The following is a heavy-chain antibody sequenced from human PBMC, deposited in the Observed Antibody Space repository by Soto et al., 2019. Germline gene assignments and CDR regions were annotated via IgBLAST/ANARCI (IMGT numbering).Heavy chain of an antibody. J-gene: IGHJ4*02. CDR2: IKSKTDGGTT. V-gene: IGHV3-15*01. CDR3: TGQIAAAGPFDY. D-gene: IGHD6-13*01. CDR1: GFTFSNAW. Sequence: KTGGSLRLSCAASGFTFSNAWMSWVRQAPGKGLEWVGRIKSKTDGGTTDYAAPVKGRFTISRDDSKNTLYLQMNSLKTEDTAVYYCTGQIAAAGPFDYWGQGTLVTVSS.